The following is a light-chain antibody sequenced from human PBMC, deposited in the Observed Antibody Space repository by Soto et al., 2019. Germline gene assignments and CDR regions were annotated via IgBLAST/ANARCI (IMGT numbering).Light chain of an antibody. J-gene: IGLJ2*01. Sequence: QSVLTQPPSASGSPGQSVTISCTGTSSDVGGYNYVSWYQHHPGKAPKLMIYEVTKRPSGVPDRFSGSKSDNTASLTVSGLQVEDEADYYCSSYAGRNTVVFGGGTQLTVL. CDR2: EVT. V-gene: IGLV2-8*01. CDR3: SSYAGRNTVV. CDR1: SSDVGGYNY.